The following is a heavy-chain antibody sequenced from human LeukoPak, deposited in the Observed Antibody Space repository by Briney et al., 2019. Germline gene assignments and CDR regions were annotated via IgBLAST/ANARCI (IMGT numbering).Heavy chain of an antibody. D-gene: IGHD2-2*01. Sequence: GGSLRLSCAASGLTFSSYAMHWVRQAPGKGLEWVAVISYDGSNKYYADSVKGRFTISRDNSKNTLYLQMNSLRAEDTAVYYCASSTYYYYMDVWGKGTTVTVSS. CDR3: ASSTYYYYMDV. CDR2: ISYDGSNK. CDR1: GLTFSSYA. J-gene: IGHJ6*03. V-gene: IGHV3-30*04.